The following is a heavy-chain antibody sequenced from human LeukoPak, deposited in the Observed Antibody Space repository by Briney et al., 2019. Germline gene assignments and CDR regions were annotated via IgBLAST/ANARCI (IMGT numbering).Heavy chain of an antibody. Sequence: GGSLRLSCAASGFTVSSNCMGWVRQAPGEGLEWVSLICYSGNIYYTDSVKGRFTISRDDSKNTVFLQMNSLRAQDTAVYYCTRDLNSGGSCWGQGALVTVSS. J-gene: IGHJ4*02. CDR3: TRDLNSGGSC. CDR2: ICYSGNI. V-gene: IGHV3-53*01. CDR1: GFTVSSNC. D-gene: IGHD2-15*01.